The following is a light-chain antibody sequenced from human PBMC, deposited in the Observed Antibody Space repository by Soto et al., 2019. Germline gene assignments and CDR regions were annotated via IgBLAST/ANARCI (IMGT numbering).Light chain of an antibody. J-gene: IGKJ4*01. CDR3: QRG. Sequence: EIVLTQSPDTLSLSPGDRATLSCRASQSIGSYLAWYQQKPGQAPRLLIYDASNRATGIPARFSGGGSGTDFTLTISSLEPEDFATYSGQRGLGGGT. V-gene: IGKV3-11*01. CDR2: DAS. CDR1: QSIGSY.